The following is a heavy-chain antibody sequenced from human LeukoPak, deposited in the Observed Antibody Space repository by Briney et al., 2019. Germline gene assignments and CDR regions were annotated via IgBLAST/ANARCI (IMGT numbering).Heavy chain of an antibody. V-gene: IGHV3-74*01. CDR3: AREGYCSSTSCYVFAFDI. J-gene: IGHJ3*02. CDR1: GFTFSSYW. Sequence: GGSLRLSCAASGFTFSSYWMHWVRQAPGKGLVWVSRINSDGSSTSYADFVKGRFTISRDNAKNTLYLQMNSLRAEDTAVYYCAREGYCSSTSCYVFAFDIWGQGTMVTVSS. CDR2: INSDGSST. D-gene: IGHD2-2*01.